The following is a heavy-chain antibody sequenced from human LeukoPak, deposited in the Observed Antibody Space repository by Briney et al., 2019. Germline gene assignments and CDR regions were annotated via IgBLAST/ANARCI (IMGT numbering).Heavy chain of an antibody. CDR1: GSTFSSYA. V-gene: IGHV3-23*01. CDR2: ISGSGGST. D-gene: IGHD3-22*01. Sequence: GGSLRLSCAASGSTFSSYAMSWVRQAPGKGLEWVSAISGSGGSTYYADSVKGRFTISRDNSKNTLYLQMNSLRAEDTAVYYCAKPPHYDSSGYYPDYWGQGTLVTVSS. J-gene: IGHJ4*02. CDR3: AKPPHYDSSGYYPDY.